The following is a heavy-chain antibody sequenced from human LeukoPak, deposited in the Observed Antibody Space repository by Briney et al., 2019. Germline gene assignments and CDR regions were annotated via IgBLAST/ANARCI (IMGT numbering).Heavy chain of an antibody. D-gene: IGHD3-22*01. V-gene: IGHV1-2*02. CDR2: IYPYSGDT. CDR1: GYTFTGYY. J-gene: IGHJ1*01. CDR3: ARDGVGYYDSSGYYYFQH. Sequence: AASVKVSCKASGYTFTGYYIHWVRQAPGQGLEWMGWIYPYSGDTNYAQNFQGRVTMTRDTSISTAYMELSSLKSDDTAVYYCARDGVGYYDSSGYYYFQHWGQGTLVTVSS.